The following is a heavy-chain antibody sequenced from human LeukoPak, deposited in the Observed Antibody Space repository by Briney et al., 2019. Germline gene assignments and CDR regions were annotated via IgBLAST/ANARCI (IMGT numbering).Heavy chain of an antibody. J-gene: IGHJ6*03. V-gene: IGHV4-38-2*02. CDR1: GYSISSGYY. CDR2: IYHSGST. Sequence: SETLSLTXTVSGYSISSGYYWGWIRHPPGKGLECIGSIYHSGSTYYNPSLKSRVTISVDTSKNQFSLKLSSVTAADTAVYYCASGGIVGASPRYYYYMDVWGKGTTVTVSS. D-gene: IGHD1-26*01. CDR3: ASGGIVGASPRYYYYMDV.